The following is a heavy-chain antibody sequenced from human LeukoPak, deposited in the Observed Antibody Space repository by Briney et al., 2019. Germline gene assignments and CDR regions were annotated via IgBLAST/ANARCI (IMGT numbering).Heavy chain of an antibody. J-gene: IGHJ6*03. V-gene: IGHV3-7*01. CDR3: ASSGGGSYYYYYYMDV. Sequence: GGSLRLSCAASGFTFSSYWMSWVRQAPGKGLEWVANIKQDGSEKYYVDSVKGRFTISRDNAKNSLYLQMNSLRAEDTAVYYCASSGGGSYYYYYYMDVWGKGTTVTVSS. CDR1: GFTFSSYW. D-gene: IGHD1-26*01. CDR2: IKQDGSEK.